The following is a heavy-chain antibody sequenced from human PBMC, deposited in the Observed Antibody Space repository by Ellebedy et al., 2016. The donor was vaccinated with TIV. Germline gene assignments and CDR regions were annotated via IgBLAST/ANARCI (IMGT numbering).Heavy chain of an antibody. V-gene: IGHV3-23*01. CDR3: AKSTTVVTYPPDAFDI. D-gene: IGHD4-23*01. Sequence: GESLKISCAASGFTFSSYAMSWVRQAPGKGLEWVSVISGSGGSTYYADSVKGRFTISRDNSKNTLYLQMNSLRAEDTAVYYCAKSTTVVTYPPDAFDIWGQGTMVTVSS. J-gene: IGHJ3*02. CDR2: ISGSGGST. CDR1: GFTFSSYA.